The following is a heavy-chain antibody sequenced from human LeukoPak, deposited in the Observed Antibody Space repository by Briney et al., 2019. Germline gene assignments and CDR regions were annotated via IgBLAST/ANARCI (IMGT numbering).Heavy chain of an antibody. Sequence: PSETLSLTCTVSGGSISSYYWSWIRQPPGKGLEWIGYIYYSGSTNYNPSLKSRVTISVDTSKNQFSLKLSPVTAADMAVYYCARGSSSDAFDIWGQGTMVTVSS. CDR1: GGSISSYY. CDR2: IYYSGST. CDR3: ARGSSSDAFDI. J-gene: IGHJ3*02. V-gene: IGHV4-59*01.